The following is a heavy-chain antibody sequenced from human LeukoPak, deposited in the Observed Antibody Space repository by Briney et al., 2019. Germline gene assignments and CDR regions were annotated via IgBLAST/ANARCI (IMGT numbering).Heavy chain of an antibody. V-gene: IGHV3-33*01. CDR3: ARELYDIWTGPYNWFDP. CDR1: GFIFSHYN. CDR2: IWFDGDHK. J-gene: IGHJ5*02. Sequence: PGRSLRLSCAASGFIFSHYNMHLVRQAPGKGLEWVAVIWFDGDHKYDADSVKGRFTISRDNSKNMLYLQMNSLRAEDAAVYYRARELYDIWTGPYNWFDPWGQGTLVTVSS. D-gene: IGHD3-9*01.